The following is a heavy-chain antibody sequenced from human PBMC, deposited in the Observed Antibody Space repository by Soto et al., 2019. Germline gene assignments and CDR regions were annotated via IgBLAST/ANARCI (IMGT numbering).Heavy chain of an antibody. CDR2: MNPNSGNT. J-gene: IGHJ6*02. Sequence: ASVKVSCKASGYTFTSYDINWVRQATGQGLEWMGWMNPNSGNTGYAQKFQGRVTMTRNTSISTAYMELSSLRSEDTAVYYCARWGGEPNSYYYGMDVWGQGTKVTVSS. CDR3: ARWGGEPNSYYYGMDV. D-gene: IGHD3-10*01. CDR1: GYTFTSYD. V-gene: IGHV1-8*01.